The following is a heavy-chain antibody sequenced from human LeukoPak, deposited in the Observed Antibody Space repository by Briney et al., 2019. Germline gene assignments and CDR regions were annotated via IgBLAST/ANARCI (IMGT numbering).Heavy chain of an antibody. CDR3: ARSESSFDY. V-gene: IGHV3-74*01. Sequence: GSMRLSCAASGVTLSTYWMHWVRQAPGKGLVWVSRINSDGSSTSYADSVKGRFTISRDNAKNTLYLQMNSLRSEDTAVYYCARSESSFDYWGQGILVTVSS. CDR2: INSDGSST. J-gene: IGHJ4*02. D-gene: IGHD3-10*01. CDR1: GVTLSTYW.